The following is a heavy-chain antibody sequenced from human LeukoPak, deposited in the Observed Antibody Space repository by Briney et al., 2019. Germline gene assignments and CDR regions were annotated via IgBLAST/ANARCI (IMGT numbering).Heavy chain of an antibody. CDR1: GYTFTSYD. CDR3: ASGWYTTFPRYGMDV. J-gene: IGHJ6*02. Sequence: ASVKVSCKASGYTFTSYDINWVRQATGQGLEWMGWMNPNSGNTGYAQKFQGRVTMTRNTSMSTAYMELSSLRSEDTAVYYCASGWYTTFPRYGMDVWGQGTTVTVSS. D-gene: IGHD1-1*01. V-gene: IGHV1-8*01. CDR2: MNPNSGNT.